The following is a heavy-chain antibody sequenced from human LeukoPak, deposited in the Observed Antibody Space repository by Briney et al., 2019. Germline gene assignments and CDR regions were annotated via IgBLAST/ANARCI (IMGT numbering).Heavy chain of an antibody. V-gene: IGHV5-51*01. Sequence: GESLKISCKGSGYSFTSYWIGWVRQMPGKGLEWMGIIYPCDSDTRYSPSFQGQVTISADKSISTAYLQWSSLKASDTAMYYCARQAQYCSSTSCYEYFDYWGQGTLVTVSS. D-gene: IGHD2-2*01. J-gene: IGHJ4*02. CDR3: ARQAQYCSSTSCYEYFDY. CDR2: IYPCDSDT. CDR1: GYSFTSYW.